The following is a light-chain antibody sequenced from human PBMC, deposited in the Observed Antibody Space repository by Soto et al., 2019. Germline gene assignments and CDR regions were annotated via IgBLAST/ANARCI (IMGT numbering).Light chain of an antibody. CDR1: QSVSSGY. CDR3: QQYGSSPHT. J-gene: IGKJ2*01. CDR2: GAS. Sequence: EIVLTQSPGTLSLSPGERATLSCRASQSVSSGYLAWYQHKPGQAPRLLIYGASSRATGIPDRFSGSGSGTDFTLTISRLEPEDVAVYYCQQYGSSPHTFGQGTKLEIK. V-gene: IGKV3-20*01.